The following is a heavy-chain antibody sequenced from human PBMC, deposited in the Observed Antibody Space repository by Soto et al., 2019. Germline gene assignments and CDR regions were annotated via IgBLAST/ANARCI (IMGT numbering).Heavy chain of an antibody. CDR1: GYTFTGYY. CDR3: ARGSSSGYYYYYGMDV. Sequence: AVKVSCKASGYTFTGYYMHWVRQAPGQGLEWVGWINPNSGGTNYAQKLQGRVTMTRDTSISTAYMELSRLRSDDTAVYYCARGSSSGYYYYYGMDVWGQGTTVTVSS. D-gene: IGHD6-6*01. CDR2: INPNSGGT. J-gene: IGHJ6*02. V-gene: IGHV1-2*02.